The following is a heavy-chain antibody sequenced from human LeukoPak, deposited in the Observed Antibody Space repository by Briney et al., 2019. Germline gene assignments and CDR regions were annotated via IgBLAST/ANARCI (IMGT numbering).Heavy chain of an antibody. V-gene: IGHV1-2*02. CDR1: GYTFTRYN. J-gene: IGHJ4*02. CDR2: ISPNSGAT. CDR3: VRGGSTSWFDY. D-gene: IGHD6-13*01. Sequence: ASVKVSCKVSGYTFTRYNFHWVRQAPGQGLEWMGWISPNSGATNYAQKFQGRVTLTSATSTSTAYMEVNGLRSDDTAVYSCVRGGSTSWFDYWGQGTPVTVSS.